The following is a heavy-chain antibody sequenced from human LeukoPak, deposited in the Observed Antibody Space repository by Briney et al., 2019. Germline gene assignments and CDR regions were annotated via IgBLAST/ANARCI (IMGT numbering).Heavy chain of an antibody. CDR3: ASGGNVRYYYYYMDV. V-gene: IGHV4-39*01. CDR1: GGSISSSSYY. J-gene: IGHJ6*03. CDR2: IYYSGST. D-gene: IGHD4-23*01. Sequence: PSETLSLTCTDSGGSISSSSYYWGWIRQPPGKGLEWIGSIYYSGSTYYNPSLKSRVTISVDTSKNQFSLKLSSVTAADTAVYYCASGGNVRYYYYYMDVWGKGTTVTVSS.